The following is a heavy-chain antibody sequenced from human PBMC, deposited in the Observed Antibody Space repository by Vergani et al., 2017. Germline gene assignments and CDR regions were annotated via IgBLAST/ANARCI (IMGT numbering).Heavy chain of an antibody. Sequence: QVQLQESGPGLVKPPGTLSLTCAVSGGSISSSNLWSWVRQPPGKGLEWIGEIYHSGSTNYNPSLKSRVTISVDKSKNQFSLKLSSVTAADTAVYYCARALKLRYSPFGDYYYYGMDVWGQGTTVTVSS. CDR1: GGSISSSNL. J-gene: IGHJ6*02. V-gene: IGHV4-4*03. CDR3: ARALKLRYSPFGDYYYYGMDV. D-gene: IGHD3-9*01. CDR2: IYHSGST.